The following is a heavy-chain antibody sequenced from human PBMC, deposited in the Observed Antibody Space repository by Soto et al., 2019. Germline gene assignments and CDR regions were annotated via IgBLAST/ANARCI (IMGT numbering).Heavy chain of an antibody. CDR1: GFSLSTNGVG. CDR3: ARRRVAALGLPSTRYFDY. V-gene: IGHV2-5*02. Sequence: QITLKESGPTLVKPTQTLTLTCTFSGFSLSTNGVGVGWIRQPPGKALEWLALLYWDDDKRYSPSLKSRLTITQHTSKDQVVLTIANMDPVDTGTYYCARRRVAALGLPSTRYFDYWGQGTLVTVSS. J-gene: IGHJ4*02. D-gene: IGHD6-13*01. CDR2: LYWDDDK.